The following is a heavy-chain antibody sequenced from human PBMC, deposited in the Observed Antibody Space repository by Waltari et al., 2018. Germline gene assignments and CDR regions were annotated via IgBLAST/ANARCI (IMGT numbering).Heavy chain of an antibody. Sequence: QLQLQESGPGLVKPSETLSLTCTVSGVSISSSSYYWGWIRQPPGKGLEWIGSIYYSGSTYYNPSLKIRVTISVDTSKNQVSLKLSSVTAADTAVYYCARDPGGWGDYWGQGTLVTVSS. CDR3: ARDPGGWGDY. CDR1: GVSISSSSYY. J-gene: IGHJ4*02. CDR2: IYYSGST. V-gene: IGHV4-39*07. D-gene: IGHD6-19*01.